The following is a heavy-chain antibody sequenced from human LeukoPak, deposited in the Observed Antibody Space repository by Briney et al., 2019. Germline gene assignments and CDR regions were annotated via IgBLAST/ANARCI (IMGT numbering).Heavy chain of an antibody. CDR3: ARESMVIGLDY. Sequence: ASVTVSCKASGYTFTSYYMHWVRQAPGQGLEWMGIINPSGGSTSYAQKFQGRVTMTRDMSTSTVYMELSSLRSEDTAVYYCARESMVIGLDYWGQGTLVTVSS. J-gene: IGHJ4*02. CDR1: GYTFTSYY. V-gene: IGHV1-46*01. D-gene: IGHD2/OR15-2a*01. CDR2: INPSGGST.